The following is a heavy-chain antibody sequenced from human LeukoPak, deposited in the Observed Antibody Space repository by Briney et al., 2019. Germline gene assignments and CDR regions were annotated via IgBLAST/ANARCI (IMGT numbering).Heavy chain of an antibody. J-gene: IGHJ4*02. Sequence: SETLSLTCTVSGGSISTYFWSWIRQPPGKGLEWIGYIYYSGSTNYNPSLKSRVIISVDTPKNQFSLKLSSVTAADTAVYYCARHEDTAMVVSPFDYWGQGTLVTVSS. V-gene: IGHV4-59*01. CDR2: IYYSGST. CDR1: GGSISTYF. D-gene: IGHD5-18*01. CDR3: ARHEDTAMVVSPFDY.